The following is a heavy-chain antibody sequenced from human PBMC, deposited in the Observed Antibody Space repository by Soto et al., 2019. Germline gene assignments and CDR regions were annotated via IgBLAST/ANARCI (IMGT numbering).Heavy chain of an antibody. CDR3: VKDKMDYGLFDS. J-gene: IGHJ4*02. Sequence: QVHLVESGGGVVQPGRSQRLSCAASGFTFSSYGMHWVRRAPGKGLEWVAFISYDATNKYYADSVRGRFTISRDNSKNTLNLQLNSLRVEDTALYYCVKDKMDYGLFDSWGQGTLVTVSS. V-gene: IGHV3-30*18. D-gene: IGHD4-17*01. CDR2: ISYDATNK. CDR1: GFTFSSYG.